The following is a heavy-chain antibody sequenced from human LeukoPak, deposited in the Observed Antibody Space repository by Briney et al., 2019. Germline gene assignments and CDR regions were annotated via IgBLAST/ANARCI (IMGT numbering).Heavy chain of an antibody. CDR1: GFTFSSYG. Sequence: GGSLRLSCAASGFTFSSYGMHWVRQAPGKGLEWVAVIWYDGSNKYYVDSAKGRFTISRDNSKNTLYLQMNSPRAEDTAVYYCARDKPYHGTTFDYWGQGTLVTVSS. D-gene: IGHD1-1*01. CDR2: IWYDGSNK. CDR3: ARDKPYHGTTFDY. V-gene: IGHV3-33*01. J-gene: IGHJ4*02.